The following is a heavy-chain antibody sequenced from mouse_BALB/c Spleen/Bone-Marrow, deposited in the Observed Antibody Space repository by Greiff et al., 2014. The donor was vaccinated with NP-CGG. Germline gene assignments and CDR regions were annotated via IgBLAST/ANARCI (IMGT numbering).Heavy chain of an antibody. CDR1: GFDFSRYC. Sequence: LQQSGGSLKLSCAASGFDFSRYCMTWVRQAPGKGLEWIGEINPDSSTINSTPSLKDKFIISRDNAKNTLYLQMSKVRSEDTALYYCARPGYDGYQGVWGAGTTVTVSS. V-gene: IGHV4-1*02. J-gene: IGHJ1*01. D-gene: IGHD1-2*01. CDR3: ARPGYDGYQGV. CDR2: INPDSSTI.